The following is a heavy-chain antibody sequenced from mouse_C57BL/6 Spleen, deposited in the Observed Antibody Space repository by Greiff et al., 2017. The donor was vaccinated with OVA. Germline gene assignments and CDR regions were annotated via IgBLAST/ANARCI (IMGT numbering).Heavy chain of an antibody. CDR3: ARDRDGSYYFDY. V-gene: IGHV3-6*01. CDR2: ISYDGSN. D-gene: IGHD1-1*01. Sequence: EVQLVESGPGLVKPSQSLSLTCSVTGYSITSGYYWNWIRQFPGNKLEWMGYISYDGSNNYNPSLKNRISITRDTSKNQFFLKLNSVTTEDTATYYCARDRDGSYYFDYWGQGTTLTVSS. J-gene: IGHJ2*01. CDR1: GYSITSGYY.